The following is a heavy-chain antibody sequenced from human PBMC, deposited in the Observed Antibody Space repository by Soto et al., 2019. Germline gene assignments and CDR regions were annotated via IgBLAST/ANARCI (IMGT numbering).Heavy chain of an antibody. CDR1: GFTFSSYA. V-gene: IGHV3-30-3*01. Sequence: GGSLRLSCAASGFTFSSYAMHWVRQAPGKGLEWVAVISYDGSNKYYADSVKGRFTISRDNSKNTLYLQMNSLRAEDTAVYYCARDQAATAPLFDYWGQGTLVTVSS. J-gene: IGHJ4*02. CDR3: ARDQAATAPLFDY. CDR2: ISYDGSNK. D-gene: IGHD2-15*01.